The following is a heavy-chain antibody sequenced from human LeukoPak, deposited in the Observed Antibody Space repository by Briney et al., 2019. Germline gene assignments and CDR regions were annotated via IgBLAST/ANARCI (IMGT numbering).Heavy chain of an antibody. J-gene: IGHJ4*02. CDR1: GYSFTSYW. V-gene: IGHV5-51*01. CDR3: ARNSGSYFLHFDY. D-gene: IGHD1-26*01. CDR2: LYPGDSDT. Sequence: GEALNIYCQGSGYSFTSYWIAWARPMPGQGLEWMGILYPGDSDTRYSQSFQGQVTLSADTSISTAYLQWSSLKASDTAMYYCARNSGSYFLHFDYWGQGTLVTVSS.